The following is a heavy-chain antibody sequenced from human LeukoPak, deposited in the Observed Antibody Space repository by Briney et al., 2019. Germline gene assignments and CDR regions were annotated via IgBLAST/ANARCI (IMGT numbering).Heavy chain of an antibody. J-gene: IGHJ4*02. CDR3: ARGRHDSSGYYRFDY. D-gene: IGHD3-22*01. V-gene: IGHV5-51*01. CDR1: AYSFTTYW. Sequence: GESLKISCKGSAYSFTTYWIGWVRQMPGKGLKWIGLIYPGDSDTRYSPSFEGQVTISADKSIGTAYMQWSSLKASDTAIYYCARGRHDSSGYYRFDYWGQGTLVTVSS. CDR2: IYPGDSDT.